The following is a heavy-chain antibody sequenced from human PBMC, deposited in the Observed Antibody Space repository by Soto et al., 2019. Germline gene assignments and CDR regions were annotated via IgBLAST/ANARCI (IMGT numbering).Heavy chain of an antibody. Sequence: QVQLVQSGGEVRRPGASVKVSCKTSGYTFSNYGITWVRQAPGQPLEWLGGISLYSDGTNYAQKVQARVSMTTDTSTATAYMELRSLRADDTAVYYWARVVPGAEAWFGPWGQGTLVTVSS. CDR3: ARVVPGAEAWFGP. CDR2: ISLYSDGT. V-gene: IGHV1-18*01. J-gene: IGHJ5*02. D-gene: IGHD2-2*01. CDR1: GYTFSNYG.